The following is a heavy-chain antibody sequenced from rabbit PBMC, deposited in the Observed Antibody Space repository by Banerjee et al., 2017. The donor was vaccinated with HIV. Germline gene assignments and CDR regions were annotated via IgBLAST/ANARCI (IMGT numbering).Heavy chain of an antibody. D-gene: IGHD8-1*01. CDR2: IYTGSSGRT. Sequence: WVRQAPGKGLEWIACIYTGSSGRTYYASWAKGRFTVSKTSSTTVTLQMTSLTAADTATYFCARDGAGGSYFALWGPGTLVTVS. J-gene: IGHJ4*01. CDR3: ARDGAGGSYFAL. V-gene: IGHV1S40*01.